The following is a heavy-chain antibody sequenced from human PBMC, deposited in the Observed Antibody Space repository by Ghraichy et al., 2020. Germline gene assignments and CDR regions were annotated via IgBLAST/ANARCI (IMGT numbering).Heavy chain of an antibody. D-gene: IGHD3-10*01. CDR1: GGSISSNSYY. CDR3: ARGKLSMVRLHLDS. CDR2: LYYSGSF. V-gene: IGHV4-39*07. J-gene: IGHJ4*02. Sequence: SETLSLTCTVSGGSISSNSYYWAWIRQPPGKGLEWIGCLYYSGSFFYNPSLRSRVTLSVETSKNQFSLRLKSVTAADTAVYYCARGKLSMVRLHLDSWGQGTLVTVSS.